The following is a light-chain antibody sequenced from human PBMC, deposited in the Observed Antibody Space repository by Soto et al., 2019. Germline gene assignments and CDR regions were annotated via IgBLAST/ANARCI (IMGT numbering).Light chain of an antibody. J-gene: IGLJ2*01. CDR3: QSYDISLSVSVI. V-gene: IGLV1-40*01. Sequence: QSVLTQPPSVSGAPGQRVTISCTGSSSNIGAGYDVQWYQQLPGAAPKLLIFGNSNRPSGVPDRFSGSRSGTSASLAITGLQAEEEADYFCQSYDISLSVSVIFCGGTKLTVL. CDR1: SSNIGAGYD. CDR2: GNS.